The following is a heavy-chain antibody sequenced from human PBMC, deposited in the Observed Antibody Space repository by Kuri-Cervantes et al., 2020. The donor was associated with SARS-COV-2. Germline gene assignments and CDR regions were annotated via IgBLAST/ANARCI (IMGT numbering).Heavy chain of an antibody. D-gene: IGHD2-21*02. CDR3: ARVRALCGGDCYSANDAFDI. Sequence: GGSLRLSCAASGFTFSSYAMHWVRQAPGKGLEWVAVIWYDGSNKYHADSVKGRFTISRDNSKNTLYLQMNSLRAEDTAVYYCARVRALCGGDCYSANDAFDIRGQGTMVTVSS. J-gene: IGHJ3*02. CDR1: GFTFSSYA. CDR2: IWYDGSNK. V-gene: IGHV3-33*01.